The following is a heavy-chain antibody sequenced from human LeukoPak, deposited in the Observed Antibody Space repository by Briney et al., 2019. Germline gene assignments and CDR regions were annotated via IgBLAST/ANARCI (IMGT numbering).Heavy chain of an antibody. Sequence: PGGSLRLSCAASGFTFSSYVMSWVRQAPGKGLEWVSAIGDSGVSTLYVDSAKGRFTISRDNSKNTLSLQMNSLSAEATAVYYCAKGGGWPLVYYHYGMDVWGQGATVSVSS. V-gene: IGHV3-23*01. D-gene: IGHD2-15*01. CDR2: IGDSGVST. CDR3: AKGGGWPLVYYHYGMDV. CDR1: GFTFSSYV. J-gene: IGHJ6*02.